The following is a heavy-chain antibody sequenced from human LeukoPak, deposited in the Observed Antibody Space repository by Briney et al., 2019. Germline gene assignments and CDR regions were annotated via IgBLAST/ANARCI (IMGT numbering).Heavy chain of an antibody. D-gene: IGHD1-1*01. CDR3: ARDRYGDYNDY. J-gene: IGHJ4*02. CDR2: ISYSGTNI. Sequence: GGSLRLSCAASGFTFSDYYMSWIRQAPGKGLEWVSYISYSGTNIYYADSVKGRFTISRDNAQNSLYLQMSSLRAEDTAVYYCARDRYGDYNDYWGPGTLVTVSS. V-gene: IGHV3-11*04. CDR1: GFTFSDYY.